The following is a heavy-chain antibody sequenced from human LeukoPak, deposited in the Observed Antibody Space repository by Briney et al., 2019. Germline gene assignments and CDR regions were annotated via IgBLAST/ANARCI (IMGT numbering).Heavy chain of an antibody. D-gene: IGHD3-10*01. J-gene: IGHJ4*02. CDR1: GGSISSGDYY. CDR2: IYCSGST. Sequence: PSETLSLTCTVSGGSISSGDYYWSWIRQHPGKGLEWIVYIYCSGSTYYNPSLKSRVTISLDTSKNQFSLKLSSVTAADTAVYYCARDQEGSGTDYWGQGTLVTVSS. CDR3: ARDQEGSGTDY. V-gene: IGHV4-31*03.